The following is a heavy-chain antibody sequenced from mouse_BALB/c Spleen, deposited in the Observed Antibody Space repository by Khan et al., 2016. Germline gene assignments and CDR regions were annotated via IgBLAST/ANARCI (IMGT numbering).Heavy chain of an antibody. CDR2: IRLKSNNYAT. V-gene: IGHV6-6*02. CDR1: GFTFSNYW. Sequence: EVKLEASGGGLVQPGGSMKLSCVASGFTFSNYWMNWVRQSPEKGLEGVAEIRLKSNNYATYYAESVKGRFTISRDDSKSSVYLQMNNLRAEDTGIYYCSRDGYLDYWGQGTTLTVSS. D-gene: IGHD2-3*01. J-gene: IGHJ2*01. CDR3: SRDGYLDY.